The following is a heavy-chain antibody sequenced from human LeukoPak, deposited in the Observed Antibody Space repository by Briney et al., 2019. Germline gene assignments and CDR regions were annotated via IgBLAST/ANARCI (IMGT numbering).Heavy chain of an antibody. Sequence: ASVKVSCKAAGYTFTSYGISWVRQAPGQGLEWMGWITTYNGSTNYAQKFQGRVTMTTATSTSTDNMELRSLRSNDTAVYYCARDPYSGSYGNEYYYYMDVWGKGTTVTISS. CDR3: ARDPYSGSYGNEYYYYMDV. CDR1: GYTFTSYG. V-gene: IGHV1-18*01. CDR2: ITTYNGST. J-gene: IGHJ6*03. D-gene: IGHD1-26*01.